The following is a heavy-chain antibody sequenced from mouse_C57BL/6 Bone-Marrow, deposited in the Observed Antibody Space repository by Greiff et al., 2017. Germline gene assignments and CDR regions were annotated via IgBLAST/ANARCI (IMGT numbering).Heavy chain of an antibody. J-gene: IGHJ3*01. CDR2: INPSSGYT. CDR1: GYTFTSYW. CDR3: ARWSLRRGFAY. V-gene: IGHV1-7*01. Sequence: VQLVESGAELAKPGASVKLSCKASGYTFTSYWMHWVKQRPGQGLEWIGYINPSSGYTKYNQKFKDKATLTADKSSSTAYMPLSSLTYEDSAVYYCARWSLRRGFAYWGQGTLVTVSA. D-gene: IGHD1-2*01.